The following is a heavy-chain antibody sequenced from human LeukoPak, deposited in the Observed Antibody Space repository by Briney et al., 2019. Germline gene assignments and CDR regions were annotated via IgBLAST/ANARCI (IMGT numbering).Heavy chain of an antibody. D-gene: IGHD3-10*01. J-gene: IGHJ4*02. CDR2: IYHSGST. Sequence: SETLSLTCTVSGYSLTSGYYWGWIRQPPGKGLEWIGSIYHSGSTFYNPSLKSRVTISVDPSKNQFSLKLSSVIAADTAVYYCARDQDYYGSGSYGPDYWGQGILVTVSS. CDR1: GYSLTSGYY. CDR3: ARDQDYYGSGSYGPDY. V-gene: IGHV4-38-2*02.